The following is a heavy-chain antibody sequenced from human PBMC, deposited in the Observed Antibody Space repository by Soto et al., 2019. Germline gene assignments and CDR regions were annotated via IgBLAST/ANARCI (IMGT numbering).Heavy chain of an antibody. CDR3: AKDSVYDGSWFFDY. CDR2: ISDSGST. CDR1: GFAFSSSA. Sequence: PGGSLRLSCAASGFAFSSSAMSWVRQAPGKGLEWVSAISDSGSTYYADSVKGRFTISRDNSKNTLYLQMNSLRGEDTAVYYCAKDSVYDGSWFFDYWGQGTLVTVSS. D-gene: IGHD6-13*01. J-gene: IGHJ4*02. V-gene: IGHV3-23*01.